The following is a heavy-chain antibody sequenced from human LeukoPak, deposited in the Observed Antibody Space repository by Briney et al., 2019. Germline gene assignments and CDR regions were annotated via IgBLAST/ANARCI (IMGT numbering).Heavy chain of an antibody. CDR1: GGSISSGSYY. Sequence: SETLSLTCTVSGGSISSGSYYWSWIRQPAGKGLQWIGRIYTSGSTNYNPSLKSRVTISVDTSKNQFSLKLSSVTAADTAVYYCARDHSGYCSSTSCQPGWFDPWGQGTLVTVSS. CDR2: IYTSGST. V-gene: IGHV4-61*02. CDR3: ARDHSGYCSSTSCQPGWFDP. D-gene: IGHD2-2*01. J-gene: IGHJ5*02.